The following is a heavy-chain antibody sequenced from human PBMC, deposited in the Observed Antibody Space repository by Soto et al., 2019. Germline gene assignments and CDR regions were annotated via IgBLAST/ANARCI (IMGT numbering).Heavy chain of an antibody. D-gene: IGHD2-15*01. CDR1: GYTFTSYA. Sequence: ASVKVSCKASGYTFTSYAMHWVRQAPGQRLEWMGWINAGNGNTKYSQKFQGRVTITRDTSASTAYMELSSLRSEDTAVYYCARAESLIVVVVAATQNSNAFDIWGQGTMVTVSS. CDR2: INAGNGNT. J-gene: IGHJ3*02. V-gene: IGHV1-3*01. CDR3: ARAESLIVVVVAATQNSNAFDI.